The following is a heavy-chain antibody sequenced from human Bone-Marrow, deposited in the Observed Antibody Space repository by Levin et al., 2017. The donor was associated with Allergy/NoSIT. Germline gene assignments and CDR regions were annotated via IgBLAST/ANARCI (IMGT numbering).Heavy chain of an antibody. D-gene: IGHD2-2*01. CDR3: ARCLKDVVVVPAAGYFYFHMDV. CDR2: INKDGSER. Sequence: SCAASGFTFSNYWMTWVRQAPGKGLEWVANINKDGSERYYVDSVKGRFTISRDNAKNSLYLQMNSLRAEDTAVYYCARCLKDVVVVPAAGYFYFHMDVWGQGTTATVSS. CDR1: GFTFSNYW. J-gene: IGHJ6*03. V-gene: IGHV3-7*01.